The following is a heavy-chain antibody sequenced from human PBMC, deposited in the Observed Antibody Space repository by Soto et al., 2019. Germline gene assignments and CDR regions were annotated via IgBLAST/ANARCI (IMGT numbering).Heavy chain of an antibody. J-gene: IGHJ5*02. CDR1: GFTFSSYA. V-gene: IGHV3-30-3*01. CDR2: ISYDGSNK. Sequence: QVQLVESGGGVVQPGRSLRLSCAASGFTFSSYAMHWVRQAPGKGLEWVAVISYDGSNKYYADSVKGQFTISRDNSKNTLYLQMNSLRAEDTAVYYCASPPMVVAAQGDPWGQGTLVTVSS. D-gene: IGHD2-15*01. CDR3: ASPPMVVAAQGDP.